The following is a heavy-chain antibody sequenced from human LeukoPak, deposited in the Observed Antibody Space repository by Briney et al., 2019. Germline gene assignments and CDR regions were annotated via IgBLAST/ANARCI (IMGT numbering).Heavy chain of an antibody. CDR1: GFTFSSYA. D-gene: IGHD6-19*01. Sequence: GGSLRLSCAASGFTFSSYAMSWVRQAPGKGLEWVSATSGSGGSTYYADSVKGRFTISRDNSKNTLYLQMNSLRAEDTAVYYCAKASSDSSGWYLGFDYWGQGTLVTVSS. J-gene: IGHJ4*02. V-gene: IGHV3-23*01. CDR3: AKASSDSSGWYLGFDY. CDR2: TSGSGGST.